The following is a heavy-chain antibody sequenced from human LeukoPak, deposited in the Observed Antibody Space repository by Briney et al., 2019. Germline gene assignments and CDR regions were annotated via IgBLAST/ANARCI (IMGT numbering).Heavy chain of an antibody. V-gene: IGHV4-34*01. D-gene: IGHD3-16*01. CDR2: INHSGST. Sequence: SETLSLTCAVYGGSFSGYYWSWIRQPPGKGLEWIGEINHSGSTNYNPSLKSRVTISVDTSKNQFSLTLSSVTAADTAVYYCARRGDPLDYWGQGTLVTVSS. CDR1: GGSFSGYY. J-gene: IGHJ4*02. CDR3: ARRGDPLDY.